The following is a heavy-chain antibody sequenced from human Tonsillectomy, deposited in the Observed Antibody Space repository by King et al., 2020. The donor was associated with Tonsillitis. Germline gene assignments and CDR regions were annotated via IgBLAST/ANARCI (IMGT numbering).Heavy chain of an antibody. CDR3: AREADDFWSGYYIAY. CDR1: GYTFIGYY. D-gene: IGHD3-3*01. Sequence: VQLVESGAEVKKPGASVKVSCKASGYTFIGYYLHWVRQAPGQGLEWMGWINPNSGGTNYAQKFQGRVTLTRDTSISTAYMELTRLRSDDTAVYYCAREADDFWSGYYIAYWGQGTLITVSS. CDR2: INPNSGGT. J-gene: IGHJ4*02. V-gene: IGHV1-2*02.